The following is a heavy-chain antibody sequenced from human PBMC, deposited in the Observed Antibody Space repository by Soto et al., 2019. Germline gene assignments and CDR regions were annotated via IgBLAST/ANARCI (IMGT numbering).Heavy chain of an antibody. J-gene: IGHJ4*02. CDR1: GFTFSNYG. V-gene: IGHV3-33*01. D-gene: IGHD4-17*01. CDR2: IWYDGSNK. CDR3: AREDYGDSHDY. Sequence: QVQLVESGGGVVQPGRSLRLSCAASGFTFSNYGMHWVRQAPGNGLEWVAVIWYDGSNKYYADSVKGRFTISRDNSKNTLYLQMNSLRAEDTAVYYCAREDYGDSHDYWGQGTLVTVSS.